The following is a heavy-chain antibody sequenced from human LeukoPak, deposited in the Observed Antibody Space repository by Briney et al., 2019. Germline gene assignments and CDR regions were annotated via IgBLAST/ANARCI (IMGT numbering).Heavy chain of an antibody. J-gene: IGHJ2*01. CDR1: GGSISSYY. V-gene: IGHV4-4*07. Sequence: SETLSLTCTVSGGSISSYYWSWIQQPAGKGLEWIGRIYTSGSTNYNPSLKSRVTMSVDTSKNQFSLKLSSVTAADTAVYYCARDRGSYLYWYFDLWGRGTLVTVSS. CDR2: IYTSGST. CDR3: ARDRGSYLYWYFDL. D-gene: IGHD1-26*01.